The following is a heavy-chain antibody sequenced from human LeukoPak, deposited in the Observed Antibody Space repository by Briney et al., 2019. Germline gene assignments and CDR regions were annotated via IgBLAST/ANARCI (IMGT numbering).Heavy chain of an antibody. V-gene: IGHV1-69*13. CDR3: AREPYGSGSYQFDY. CDR2: IIPIFGTA. CDR1: GYTFTSYY. J-gene: IGHJ4*02. D-gene: IGHD3-10*01. Sequence: SVKVSCKASGYTFTSYYMHWVRQAPGQGLEWMGGIIPIFGTANYAQKFQGRVTITADESTSTAYMELSSLRSEDTAVYYCAREPYGSGSYQFDYWGQGTLVTVSS.